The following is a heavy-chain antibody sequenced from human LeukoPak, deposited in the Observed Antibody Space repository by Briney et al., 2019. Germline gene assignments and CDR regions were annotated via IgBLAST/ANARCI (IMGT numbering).Heavy chain of an antibody. CDR3: AKDHEGGRWDHFDY. J-gene: IGHJ4*02. V-gene: IGHV3-23*01. CDR1: GLTFSNYA. D-gene: IGHD1-26*01. CDR2: ISSSGGST. Sequence: GGSLRLSCAASGLTFSNYAMSWVRQAPGKGLEWVSTISSSGGSTNYVDSVKGRFTISRDNSKNTLYLQMNSLRAEDTAVYYCAKDHEGGRWDHFDYWGQGTLVTVSS.